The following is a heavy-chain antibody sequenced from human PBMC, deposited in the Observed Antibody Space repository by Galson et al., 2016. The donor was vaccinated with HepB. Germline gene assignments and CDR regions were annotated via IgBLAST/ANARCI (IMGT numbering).Heavy chain of an antibody. V-gene: IGHV3-33*01. Sequence: SLRLSCAASGFTFSSYGMHWVRQAPGKGLEWVAVIWYDGSKKYYADSVKGRFTISRDNPKNTLYLQMNSLRAEDTAVYYCARRSRYYGSGSYSFDYWGQGTLVTVSS. J-gene: IGHJ4*02. CDR2: IWYDGSKK. CDR3: ARRSRYYGSGSYSFDY. D-gene: IGHD3-10*01. CDR1: GFTFSSYG.